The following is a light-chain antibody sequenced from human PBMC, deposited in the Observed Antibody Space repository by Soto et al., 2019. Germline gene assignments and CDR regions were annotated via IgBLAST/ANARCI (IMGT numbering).Light chain of an antibody. CDR3: QQANSFPIT. V-gene: IGKV1-12*01. CDR1: QGISSW. CDR2: AAS. Sequence: DIQMTQSPSSVSASVGDRVTITCRASQGISSWLAWYQKKPGKAPNLLIYAASSLQSGGPSRFSGSESGTNFTLTISSLQPEDCAIYFCQQANSFPITVGQGTRLEIK. J-gene: IGKJ5*01.